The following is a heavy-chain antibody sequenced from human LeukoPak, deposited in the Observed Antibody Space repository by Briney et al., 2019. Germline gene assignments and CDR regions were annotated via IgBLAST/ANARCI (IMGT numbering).Heavy chain of an antibody. V-gene: IGHV3-48*01. CDR3: AKRIQSAMATGY. D-gene: IGHD5-18*01. Sequence: PGGSLRLSCVASGFILSSYSMNWVRQAPGKGLEWVSYIRSSSSTIYYADSVKGRFTISRDNAKNSLYLQMSSLRAEDTAVYYCAKRIQSAMATGYWGQGTLVTVSS. CDR1: GFILSSYS. CDR2: IRSSSSTI. J-gene: IGHJ4*02.